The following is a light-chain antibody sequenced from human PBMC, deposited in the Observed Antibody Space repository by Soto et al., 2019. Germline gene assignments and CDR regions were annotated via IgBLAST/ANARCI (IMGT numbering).Light chain of an antibody. Sequence: VVTQSPASLSVSPGDRVTIACRAGPISSNLAWHQQRPGQSPRLLIYGASVRATCGPARFSGSGSGPDLHLTLNRLQSHDYAVYFCQQYNNWPYTLGPGTKVQI. V-gene: IGKV3-15*01. CDR2: GAS. J-gene: IGKJ2*01. CDR3: QQYNNWPYT. CDR1: PISSN.